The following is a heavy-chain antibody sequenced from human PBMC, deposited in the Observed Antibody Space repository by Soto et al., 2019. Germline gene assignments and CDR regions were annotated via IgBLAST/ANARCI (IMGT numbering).Heavy chain of an antibody. V-gene: IGHV3-23*01. D-gene: IGHD1-26*01. CDR3: AKGIVGGSSDS. Sequence: PVGSLRLSCAASGFTFIDYAMTWVRQAPGKGLEWLSSISGSGRTTYYPDSVRDRFTISRDNSKNTVYLQMNSLRVDDTAVYYCAKGIVGGSSDSWGQGTLVTVSS. CDR1: GFTFIDYA. CDR2: ISGSGRTT. J-gene: IGHJ4*02.